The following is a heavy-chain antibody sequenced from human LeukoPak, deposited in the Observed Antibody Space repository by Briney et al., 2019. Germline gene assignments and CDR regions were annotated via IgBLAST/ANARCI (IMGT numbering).Heavy chain of an antibody. CDR2: ISSSSSYI. Sequence: GGSLRLSCGASGFTFSSYWMHWVRQAPGKGLEWVSSISSSSSYIYYADSVKGRFTISRDNAKNSLYLQMNSLRAEDTAVYYCARGPIVVVPAAKYYFDYWGQGTLVTVSS. CDR1: GFTFSSYW. CDR3: ARGPIVVVPAAKYYFDY. D-gene: IGHD2-2*01. J-gene: IGHJ4*02. V-gene: IGHV3-21*01.